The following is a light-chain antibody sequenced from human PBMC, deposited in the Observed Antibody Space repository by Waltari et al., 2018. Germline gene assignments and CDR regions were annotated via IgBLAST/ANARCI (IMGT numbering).Light chain of an antibody. J-gene: IGLJ3*02. CDR1: SGSIGRNY. V-gene: IGLV6-57*04. CDR3: QSYDGGIWV. CDR2: EDD. Sequence: FMLTQPHSVSESPGKTVTISCTRNSGSIGRNYVHWYHQRPGGAPTIVIFEDDQRPSGVPVRFSGSIYSASNSASLTLSGLEIEDEGDYYCQSYDGGIWVFGGGTRLTVL.